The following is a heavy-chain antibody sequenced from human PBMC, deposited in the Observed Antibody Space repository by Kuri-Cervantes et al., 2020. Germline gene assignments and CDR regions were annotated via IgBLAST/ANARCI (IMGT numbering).Heavy chain of an antibody. CDR1: GGSVSSGSYY. D-gene: IGHD3-3*01. CDR3: ARLGSYYNFWSGYYIDY. V-gene: IGHV4-61*01. CDR2: IYYNGNT. J-gene: IGHJ4*02. Sequence: SETLSLTCTVSGGSVSSGSYYWSWIRQPPGKGLEWIGYIYYNGNTNFNPSLKSRVTISIDTSKNQFSLKLSSVTAADTAVYYCARLGSYYNFWSGYYIDYWGQGTLVTVSS.